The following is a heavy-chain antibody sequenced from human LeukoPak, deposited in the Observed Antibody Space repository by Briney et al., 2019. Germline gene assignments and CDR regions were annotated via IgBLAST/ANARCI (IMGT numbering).Heavy chain of an antibody. CDR1: GYSISSGYY. CDR2: IYHSGST. CDR3: ARDKPGGGFDP. V-gene: IGHV4-38-2*02. J-gene: IGHJ5*02. D-gene: IGHD1-14*01. Sequence: SSETLSLTCAVSGYSISSGYYWGWIRQPPGKGLEWIGRIYHSGSTYYNPSLKSRVTISVDTSKNQFSLKLSSVTAADTAVYYCARDKPGGGFDPWGQGTLVTVSS.